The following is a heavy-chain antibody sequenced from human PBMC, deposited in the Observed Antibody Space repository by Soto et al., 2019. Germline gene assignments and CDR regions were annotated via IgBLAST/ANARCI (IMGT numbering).Heavy chain of an antibody. CDR2: INAYNGNT. V-gene: IGHV1-18*01. CDR3: ARARNNWFDP. Sequence: ASVKVSCKAFWFILSRYCISWVRQAPGQGLEWMGWINAYNGNTNYAQKLQGRVTMTTDPSTSTAYMELRSLRSDDTAVYYCARARNNWFDPWGQGTLVTVSS. CDR1: WFILSRYC. J-gene: IGHJ5*02.